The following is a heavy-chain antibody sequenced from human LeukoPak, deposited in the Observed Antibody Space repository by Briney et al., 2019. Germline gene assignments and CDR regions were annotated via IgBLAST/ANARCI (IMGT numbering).Heavy chain of an antibody. CDR2: ISGSGGST. Sequence: GGALRLSCAASGFTFTSYAMSWVRQAPGKGLEWVSAISGSGGSTYYADCVKGRFTISRDNSKRTVYLQMNSLRAEDTAVYYCAKDRSGYYPLGVGYWGQGTLVTVSS. D-gene: IGHD3-22*01. V-gene: IGHV3-23*01. CDR1: GFTFTSYA. J-gene: IGHJ4*02. CDR3: AKDRSGYYPLGVGY.